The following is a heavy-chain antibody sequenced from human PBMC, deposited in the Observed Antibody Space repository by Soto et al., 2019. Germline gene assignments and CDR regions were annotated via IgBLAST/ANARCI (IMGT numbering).Heavy chain of an antibody. Sequence: QVQMVQSGAEVKKPGDSVKVSCKASGYTFTDYYMHWVRQAPGQGFEWVGGINPESGNPKYEPKFQGRVTVTRDTSTSTAYMELNRLTSDDTAVYYCASEDCRNTNCLKGFDYWGQGTLVTVSS. J-gene: IGHJ4*02. CDR2: INPESGNP. CDR1: GYTFTDYY. CDR3: ASEDCRNTNCLKGFDY. V-gene: IGHV1-2*02. D-gene: IGHD2-15*01.